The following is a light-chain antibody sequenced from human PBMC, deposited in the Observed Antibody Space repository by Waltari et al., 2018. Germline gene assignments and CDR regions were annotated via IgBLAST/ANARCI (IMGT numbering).Light chain of an antibody. CDR2: EVS. V-gene: IGLV2-8*01. CDR3: SSDAGSNNWI. CDR1: SSDVGGYNY. J-gene: IGLJ2*01. Sequence: QSALTQPPSASGSHGQSVTISCTGTSSDVGGYNYVPWYQQEPGRAPKRMIYEVSKRPSEVPDRFSGCKSCNTASLTVSGLQAEDEADYYCSSDAGSNNWISGGGTKLTVL.